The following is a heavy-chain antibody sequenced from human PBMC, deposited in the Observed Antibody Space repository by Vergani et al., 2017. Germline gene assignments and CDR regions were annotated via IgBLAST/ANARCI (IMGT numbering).Heavy chain of an antibody. CDR1: GFTFDDYA. V-gene: IGHV3-9*01. CDR2: ISWTSGST. J-gene: IGHJ4*02. D-gene: IGHD2-21*02. CDR3: AREKLAYCGGDCYSSYFDY. Sequence: EVQLVESGGGLVQPGRSLRLSCAASGFTFDDYAMHWVRQAPGKGLELVSGISWTSGSTGYADSVKGRFTISRDNAKNSLYLQMNSLRAEDTALYYCAREKLAYCGGDCYSSYFDYWGQGTLVTVSS.